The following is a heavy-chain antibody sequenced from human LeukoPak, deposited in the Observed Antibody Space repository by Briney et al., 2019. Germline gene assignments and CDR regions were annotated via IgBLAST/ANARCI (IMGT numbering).Heavy chain of an antibody. CDR1: GFTFSSYG. CDR3: ARGSSSFDY. CDR2: ISYDGSNK. J-gene: IGHJ4*02. V-gene: IGHV3-30*03. D-gene: IGHD6-6*01. Sequence: GGSLRLSCAASGFTFSSYGMHWVRQAPGKGLEWVAVISYDGSNKYYADSVKGRFTISRDNAKNSLYLQMNSLRAEDTAVYYCARGSSSFDYWGQGTLVTVSS.